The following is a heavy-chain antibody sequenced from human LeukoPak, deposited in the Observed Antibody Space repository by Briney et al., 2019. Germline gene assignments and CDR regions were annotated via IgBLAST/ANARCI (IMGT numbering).Heavy chain of an antibody. J-gene: IGHJ5*02. V-gene: IGHV1-18*01. CDR1: GYTFTSYA. CDR2: ISGYNGHT. D-gene: IGHD3-22*01. CDR3: ASNSGSHSSGYAS. Sequence: ASVKVSCKASGYTFTSYAFSWVRQAPGQGLEWMGWISGYNGHTNYAQKFQGRVTMTTDTSTTTAYMELRSLRSDDTAVYYCASNSGSHSSGYASWGQGTLVTVS.